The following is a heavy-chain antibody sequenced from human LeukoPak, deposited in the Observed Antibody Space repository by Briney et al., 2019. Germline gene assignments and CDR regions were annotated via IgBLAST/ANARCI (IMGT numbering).Heavy chain of an antibody. Sequence: GRSLRLSCAASGFTFSSYGMHWVRQAPGKGLEWVAVISYDGSNKYYADSVKGRFTISRDNSKNTLYLQMNSLRAEDTAVYYCAKDRQAAALSHFDYWGQGTLVTVSS. CDR2: ISYDGSNK. CDR1: GFTFSSYG. CDR3: AKDRQAAALSHFDY. D-gene: IGHD6-13*01. J-gene: IGHJ4*02. V-gene: IGHV3-30*18.